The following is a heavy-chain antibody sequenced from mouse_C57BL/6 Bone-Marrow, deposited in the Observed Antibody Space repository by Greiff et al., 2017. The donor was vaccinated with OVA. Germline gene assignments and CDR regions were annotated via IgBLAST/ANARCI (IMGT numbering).Heavy chain of an antibody. CDR3: ARSLLRGY. Sequence: VQLQQSGAELVKPGASVKMSCKASGYTFTSYWITWVKQRPGQGLEWIGDIYPGSGSTNYNEKFKSKATLTVVTSSSTAYMQLSSLTSEDSAVYYCARSLLRGYWGQGTTLTVSS. J-gene: IGHJ2*01. V-gene: IGHV1-55*01. CDR1: GYTFTSYW. CDR2: IYPGSGST. D-gene: IGHD1-1*01.